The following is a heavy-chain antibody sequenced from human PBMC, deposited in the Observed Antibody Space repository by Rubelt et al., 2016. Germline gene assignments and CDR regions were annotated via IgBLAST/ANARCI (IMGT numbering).Heavy chain of an antibody. CDR2: IYDSGST. CDR3: ARDQVIPPHMDV. J-gene: IGHJ6*03. V-gene: IGHV4-31*03. Sequence: QVQLQESGPGLVKPSQTLSLTCTVSGDSISSGGYYWSWIRQHPGKGLEWIGYIYDSGSTYYNPSLKSRVTISVDTSKIQFSLKLSSVTAADTAVYYCARDQVIPPHMDVWGKETTVTGSS. D-gene: IGHD2-21*01. CDR1: GDSISSGGYY.